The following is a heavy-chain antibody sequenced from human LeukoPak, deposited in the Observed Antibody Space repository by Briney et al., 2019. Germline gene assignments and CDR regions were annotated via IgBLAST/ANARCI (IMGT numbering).Heavy chain of an antibody. CDR1: GGSFSGYY. V-gene: IGHV4-34*01. D-gene: IGHD1-26*01. J-gene: IGHJ4*02. CDR2: INHSGST. Sequence: SETLSLTCAVYGGSFSGYYWSWIRQPPGKGLEWIGEINHSGSTNYNPSLKSRVTISVDTSKNQFSLKLSSVTAADTAVYYCARMGGYYRYFDYWGQGTLVTVSS. CDR3: ARMGGYYRYFDY.